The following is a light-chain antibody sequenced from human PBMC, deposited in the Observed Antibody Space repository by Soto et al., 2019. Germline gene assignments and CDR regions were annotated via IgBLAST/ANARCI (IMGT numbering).Light chain of an antibody. CDR2: WAS. J-gene: IGKJ1*01. CDR3: QHYTDIPWT. Sequence: DIVLTQSPDSLAMSLGERATINCKSSQSVFYNPDNRDYLAWYQHKPGQPPKLLIYWASTRASGVPDRFTGSGSGTDFTLTISSLQAEDVAVYYCQHYTDIPWTFGQGTKVDIK. V-gene: IGKV4-1*01. CDR1: QSVFYNPDNRDY.